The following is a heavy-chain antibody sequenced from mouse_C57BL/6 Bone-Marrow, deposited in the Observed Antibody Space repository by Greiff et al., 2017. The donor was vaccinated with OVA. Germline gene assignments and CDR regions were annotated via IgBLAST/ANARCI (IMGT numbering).Heavy chain of an antibody. J-gene: IGHJ3*01. Sequence: VQLQESGAELARPGASVKLSCKASGYTFTSYGISWVKQRTGQGLEWIGEIYPRSGNTYYNEKFKGKATLTAEQSSSTASMELRSLTAEDAAGYFWVYGSSPYWGQGTLVTVSA. V-gene: IGHV1-81*01. CDR3: VYGSSPY. CDR1: GYTFTSYG. D-gene: IGHD1-1*01. CDR2: IYPRSGNT.